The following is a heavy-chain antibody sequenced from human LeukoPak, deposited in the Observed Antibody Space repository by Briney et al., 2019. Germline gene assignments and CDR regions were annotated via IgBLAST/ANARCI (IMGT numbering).Heavy chain of an antibody. CDR2: ISQSGSII. J-gene: IGHJ5*02. V-gene: IGHV3-48*01. Sequence: GGSLRLSCATSGFIFSEYALNWVRQAPGKGLEWISYISQSGSIIHYADSVKGRFTISRDNAKNSLFLQMSSLRAEDTAVYYCARLYTSGSSWGQGTLVTVSS. D-gene: IGHD1-26*01. CDR1: GFIFSEYA. CDR3: ARLYTSGSS.